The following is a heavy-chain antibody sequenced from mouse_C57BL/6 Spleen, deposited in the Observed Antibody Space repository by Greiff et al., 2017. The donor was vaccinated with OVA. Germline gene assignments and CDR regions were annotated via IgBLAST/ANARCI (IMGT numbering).Heavy chain of an antibody. CDR2: ISYDGSN. V-gene: IGHV3-6*01. D-gene: IGHD2-5*01. CDR3: ARDSNYDWFAY. Sequence: ESGPGLVKPSQSRSLTCSVTGYSITSGYYWNWIRQFPGNKLEWMGYISYDGSNNYNPSLKNRISITRDTSKNQFFLKLNSVTTEDTATYYCARDSNYDWFAYWGQGTLVTVSA. CDR1: GYSITSGYY. J-gene: IGHJ3*01.